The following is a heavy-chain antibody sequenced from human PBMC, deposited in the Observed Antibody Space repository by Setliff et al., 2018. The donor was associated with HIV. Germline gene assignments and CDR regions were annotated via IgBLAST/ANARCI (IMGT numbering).Heavy chain of an antibody. J-gene: IGHJ4*02. CDR3: ASTLIKGGSFYFDY. CDR1: GYTFTDYY. D-gene: IGHD1-26*01. Sequence: ASVKVSCKASGYTFTDYYIHWVRQAPGQGPEWMGWINPNSGGTNYAQNFQGRVTMTRDTSISTAYMELSRRKSDDTAVYSCASTLIKGGSFYFDYWGQGTLVTVSS. V-gene: IGHV1-2*02. CDR2: INPNSGGT.